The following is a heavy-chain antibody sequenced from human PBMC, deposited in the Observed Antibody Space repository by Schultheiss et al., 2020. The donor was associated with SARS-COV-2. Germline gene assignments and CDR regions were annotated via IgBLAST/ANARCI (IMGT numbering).Heavy chain of an antibody. CDR2: ISYDGSNK. V-gene: IGHV3-30*01. D-gene: IGHD1-26*01. Sequence: GGSLRLSCAASGFTFSSYAMHWVRQAPGKGLEWVAVISYDGSNKYYADSVKGRFTISRDNSKNTLYLQMNSLRAEDTAVYYCARGMGATYYYYYGMDVWGQGTTVTVSS. J-gene: IGHJ6*02. CDR1: GFTFSSYA. CDR3: ARGMGATYYYYYGMDV.